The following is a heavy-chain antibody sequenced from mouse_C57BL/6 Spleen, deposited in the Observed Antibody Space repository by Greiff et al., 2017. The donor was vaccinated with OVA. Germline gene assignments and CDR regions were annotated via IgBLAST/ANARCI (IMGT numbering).Heavy chain of an antibody. CDR1: GFSLTSYG. CDR3: AKSGDGWYFDV. Sequence: VQLMESGPGLVQPSQSLSITCTASGFSLTSYGVNWVRQSPGKGLEWMGVIWRGGSTAYYAAFMSRLSITKDNSKMQVYCQTNSLQAVDTAIYYGAKSGDGWYFDVWGTGTTVTVSS. CDR2: IWRGGST. D-gene: IGHD3-3*01. V-gene: IGHV2-5*01. J-gene: IGHJ1*03.